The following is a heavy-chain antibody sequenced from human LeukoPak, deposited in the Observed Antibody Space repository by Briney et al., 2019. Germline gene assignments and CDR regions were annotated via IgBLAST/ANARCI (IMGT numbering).Heavy chain of an antibody. CDR1: GFTFSSYS. Sequence: GGSLRLSCAASGFTFSSYSMNWVRQAPGKGLEWVAVISYDGSNKYYADSVKGRFTISRDNSKNTLYLQMNSLRAEDTAVYYCATPIVVARDYWGQGTLVTVSS. CDR3: ATPIVVARDY. CDR2: ISYDGSNK. V-gene: IGHV3-30*03. D-gene: IGHD2-2*01. J-gene: IGHJ4*02.